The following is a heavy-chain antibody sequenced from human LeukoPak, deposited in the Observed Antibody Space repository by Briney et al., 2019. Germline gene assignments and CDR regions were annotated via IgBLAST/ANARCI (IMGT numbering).Heavy chain of an antibody. CDR3: ARGRGRFDY. CDR2: INQSGST. V-gene: IGHV4-34*01. Sequence: SETLSLTRAVYGGSFSGYYWTWIRQPPGKGLERIGEINQSGSTNHNPSLKSRVTISVDTSKSQFSLKVSSVTAADTAVYFCARGRGRFDYWGQGALVTVSS. J-gene: IGHJ4*02. D-gene: IGHD3-16*01. CDR1: GGSFSGYY.